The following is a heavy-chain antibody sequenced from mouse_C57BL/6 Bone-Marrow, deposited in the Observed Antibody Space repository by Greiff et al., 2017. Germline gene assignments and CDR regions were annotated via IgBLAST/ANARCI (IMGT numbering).Heavy chain of an antibody. CDR1: GFNIKDAY. CDR2: IDPENGDT. Sequence: EVQLQQSGAELVRPGASVKLSCTASGFNIKDAYMHWVKQRPEQGLEWIGWIDPENGDTEYASKFQGKATITADTSSNTAYLQLSSLTSEDTAVYYCALWLRQGYYFDYWGQGATLTVST. D-gene: IGHD2-2*01. V-gene: IGHV14-4*01. J-gene: IGHJ2*01. CDR3: ALWLRQGYYFDY.